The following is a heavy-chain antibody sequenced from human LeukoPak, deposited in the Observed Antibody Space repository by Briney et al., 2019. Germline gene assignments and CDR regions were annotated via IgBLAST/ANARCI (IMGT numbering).Heavy chain of an antibody. Sequence: ASVKVSCKASGYTFTSYGISWVRQAPGQGLEWMGWISAYNGNTNYAQKLQGRVTMTTDTSTSTAYMELRSLRSDDTAVYYCARAQGWWFGELRLYGMDVWGQGTTVTVSS. J-gene: IGHJ6*02. V-gene: IGHV1-18*01. CDR3: ARAQGWWFGELRLYGMDV. CDR2: ISAYNGNT. D-gene: IGHD3-10*01. CDR1: GYTFTSYG.